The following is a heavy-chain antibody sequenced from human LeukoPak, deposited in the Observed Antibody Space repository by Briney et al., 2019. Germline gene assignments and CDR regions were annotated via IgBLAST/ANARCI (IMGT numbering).Heavy chain of an antibody. Sequence: SVKVSCKASGGTFSSYAISWVRQAPGQGLEWMGRIIPILGIANYAQKFQGRVTITADKSTSTAYMELSSLRSEDTAVYYCARGCSGGSCNSKDTMTFDPWGQGTLVTVSS. V-gene: IGHV1-69*04. D-gene: IGHD2-15*01. CDR2: IIPILGIA. CDR1: GGTFSSYA. J-gene: IGHJ5*02. CDR3: ARGCSGGSCNSKDTMTFDP.